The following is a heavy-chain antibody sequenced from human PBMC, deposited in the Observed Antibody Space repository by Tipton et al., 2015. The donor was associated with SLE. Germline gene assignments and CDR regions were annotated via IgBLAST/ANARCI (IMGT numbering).Heavy chain of an antibody. CDR1: GYSISSGYY. J-gene: IGHJ3*02. V-gene: IGHV4-38-2*01. CDR2: IYHSGST. D-gene: IGHD2-2*01. Sequence: TLSLTCAVSGYSISSGYYWGWIRQPPGKGLEWIGSIYHSGSTYYNPSLKSRVTISVDTSKNQFSLKLRSVTAADTAVYHCASRKPALIWGQGTMVTVSS. CDR3: ASRKPALI.